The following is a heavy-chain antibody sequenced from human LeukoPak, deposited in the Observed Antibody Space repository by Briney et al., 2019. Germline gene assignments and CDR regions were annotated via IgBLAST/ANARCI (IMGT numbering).Heavy chain of an antibody. CDR2: MYYSGST. D-gene: IGHD5-18*01. V-gene: IGHV4-39*07. J-gene: IGHJ4*02. CDR1: GGSMSSSNYY. CDR3: RIRGYSYVLDY. Sequence: SETLSLTCTVSGGSMSSSNYYWGWIRQPPGKGLEWIGSMYYSGSTNYNPSLKSRVTISEDKSKNQLSLKLTSVTAADTAVYYCRIRGYSYVLDYWGQGTLVTVSS.